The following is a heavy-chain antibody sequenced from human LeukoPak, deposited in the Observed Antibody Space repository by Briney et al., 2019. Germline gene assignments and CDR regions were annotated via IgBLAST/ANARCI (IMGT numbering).Heavy chain of an antibody. CDR3: ARASNYFDSRGLHWFDP. D-gene: IGHD3-22*01. V-gene: IGHV3-74*01. Sequence: GGSLRLSCAASGFTFSTSWMHWVRQAPGKGLVWVSRIDGDGSRTSYADSVKGRFTISRDNAKNTLYLQMNSLRAEDTAMYYCARASNYFDSRGLHWFDPWGQGTLVTVSP. J-gene: IGHJ5*02. CDR1: GFTFSTSW. CDR2: IDGDGSRT.